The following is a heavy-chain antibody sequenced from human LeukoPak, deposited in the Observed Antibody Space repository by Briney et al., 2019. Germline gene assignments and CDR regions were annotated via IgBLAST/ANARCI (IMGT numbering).Heavy chain of an antibody. J-gene: IGHJ2*01. Sequence: SETLSLTCTVSGGSLSGFYWTCVRQPAGKGLEWIGRIYNSGSTNLNPSLKSRVTMSEDTSKNQFSLRLTSVTAADTAVYYCAKQTGVVGATAAGFYLWGRGTLVTVSS. D-gene: IGHD1-26*01. CDR2: IYNSGST. CDR3: AKQTGVVGATAAGFYL. CDR1: GGSLSGFY. V-gene: IGHV4-4*07.